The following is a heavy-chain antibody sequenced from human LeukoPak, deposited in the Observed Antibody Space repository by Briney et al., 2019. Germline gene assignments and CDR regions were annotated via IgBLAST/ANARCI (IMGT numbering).Heavy chain of an antibody. D-gene: IGHD2-2*02. J-gene: IGHJ6*02. CDR3: ARSRVVPAAIRKVNFGMDV. Sequence: SETLSLTCTVSGGSISSGGYYWSWIRQPPGKGLEWIGEINHSGSTNYNPSLKSRVTISVDTSKNQFSLKLSSVTAADTAVYYCARSRVVPAAIRKVNFGMDVWGQGTTVTVSS. V-gene: IGHV4-39*07. CDR1: GGSISSGGYY. CDR2: INHSGST.